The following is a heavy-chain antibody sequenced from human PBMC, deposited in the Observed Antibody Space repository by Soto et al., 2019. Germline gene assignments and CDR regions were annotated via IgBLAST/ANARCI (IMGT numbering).Heavy chain of an antibody. CDR3: ASQSLWFGTEYFHH. Sequence: GGSLRLSCAASGFTFSSYWMSWVRQAPGKGLEWVANMKQDGSEKNYVDSVKGRFTISRDNAKNSLYLQMNSLRAEDTAVYYCASQSLWFGTEYFHHWGQGTLVTVSS. CDR1: GFTFSSYW. V-gene: IGHV3-7*01. J-gene: IGHJ1*01. D-gene: IGHD3-10*01. CDR2: MKQDGSEK.